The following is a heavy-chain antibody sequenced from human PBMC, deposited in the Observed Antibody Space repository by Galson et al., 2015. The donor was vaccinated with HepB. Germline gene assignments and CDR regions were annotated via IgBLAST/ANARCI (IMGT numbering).Heavy chain of an antibody. D-gene: IGHD1-26*01. CDR2: TYYRSKWYN. CDR1: GDSVSSNSAA. CDR3: ASTNSGSYYDFDY. Sequence: CAISGDSVSSNSAAWNWIRQSPSRGLEWLGRTYYRSKWYNDYAVFVKSRIIINPDTSKNQFSLKLSSVTAADTAVYYCASTNSGSYYDFDYWGQGTLVTVSS. V-gene: IGHV6-1*01. J-gene: IGHJ4*02.